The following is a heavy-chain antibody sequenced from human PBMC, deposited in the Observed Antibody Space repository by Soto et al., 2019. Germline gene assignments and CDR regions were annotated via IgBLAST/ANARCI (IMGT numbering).Heavy chain of an antibody. J-gene: IGHJ4*02. CDR2: IYYSGST. D-gene: IGHD3-22*01. Sequence: SETLSLTCTVSGGSISSYYWSWIRQPPGKGLEWIGYIYYSGSTYYNPSLKSRVTISVDTSKNQFSLKLSSVTAADTAVYYCARGSYYYDSRGYYHYWGQGTLVTVSS. V-gene: IGHV4-59*08. CDR3: ARGSYYYDSRGYYHY. CDR1: GGSISSYY.